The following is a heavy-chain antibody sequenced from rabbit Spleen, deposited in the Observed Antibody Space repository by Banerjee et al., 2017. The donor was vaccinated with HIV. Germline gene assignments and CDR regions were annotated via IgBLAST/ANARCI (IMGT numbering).Heavy chain of an antibody. J-gene: IGHJ4*01. CDR1: GFSFSSSDW. CDR2: IDAGSSGRT. CDR3: TRSAFFDVYSGAYHL. V-gene: IGHV1S45*01. Sequence: EQLEESGGDLVKPGTSLTLTSTASGFSFSSSDWICWVRQAPGKWLEWIACIDAGSSGRTSCATWAKGRFTISKTSSTSLILQMTSRKAADTSTYFCTRSAFFDVYSGAYHLWGPGTLVPVS. D-gene: IGHD1-1*01.